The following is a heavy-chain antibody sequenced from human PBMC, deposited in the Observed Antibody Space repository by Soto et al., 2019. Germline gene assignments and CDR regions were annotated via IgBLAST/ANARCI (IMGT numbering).Heavy chain of an antibody. V-gene: IGHV1-69*13. CDR1: GGTFSSYA. J-gene: IGHJ5*02. CDR3: AKSGSSGWYGWFDP. Sequence: SVKVSCKASGGTFSSYAISWVRQAPGQGLEWMGGIIPIFGTANYAQKFQGRVTITADESTSTAYMELSSLRSEDTATYYCAKSGSSGWYGWFDPWGQGTLVTVSS. CDR2: IIPIFGTA. D-gene: IGHD6-19*01.